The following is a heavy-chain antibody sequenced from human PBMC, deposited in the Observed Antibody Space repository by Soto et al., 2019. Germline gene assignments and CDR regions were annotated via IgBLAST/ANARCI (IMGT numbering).Heavy chain of an antibody. Sequence: PGGSLRLSCASSGFTCSSYAMSWVRQAPGKGLEWVSAISGSGGSTYYADSVKGRFTISRDNSKNTLYLQMNSLRAEDTAVYYCAKTDYGDYDGDYYYYYGMDVWGQGTTVTVSS. V-gene: IGHV3-23*01. CDR2: ISGSGGST. D-gene: IGHD4-17*01. J-gene: IGHJ6*02. CDR3: AKTDYGDYDGDYYYYYGMDV. CDR1: GFTCSSYA.